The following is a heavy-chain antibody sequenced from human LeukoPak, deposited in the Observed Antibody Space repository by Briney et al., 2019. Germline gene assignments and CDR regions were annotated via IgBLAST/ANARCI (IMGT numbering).Heavy chain of an antibody. CDR2: MNPNSGNT. V-gene: IGHV1-8*01. J-gene: IGHJ4*02. Sequence: ASVKVSCKSSGYTFTNYDFHWVRQATGQGLEWMGWMNPNSGNTGYAQKFQGRVTMTRNTSISTAYMELSSLRSEDTAVYFCARGRREIVVIITTYSFDYWGQGTLVAVSS. CDR3: ARGRREIVVIITTYSFDY. D-gene: IGHD3-22*01. CDR1: GYTFTNYD.